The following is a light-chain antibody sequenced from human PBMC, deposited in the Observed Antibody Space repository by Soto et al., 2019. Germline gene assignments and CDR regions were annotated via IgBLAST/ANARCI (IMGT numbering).Light chain of an antibody. Sequence: QSALTQPASVSGSPGQSITISCTGTSNFVSWYQRRPGKAPKLIIYGVTDRPSGISDRFSASKSADTASLTISGLQTEDEADYYCSSYTTSNTLVVFGGGTQLTVL. J-gene: IGLJ2*01. V-gene: IGLV2-14*03. CDR1: SNF. CDR3: SSYTTSNTLVV. CDR2: GVT.